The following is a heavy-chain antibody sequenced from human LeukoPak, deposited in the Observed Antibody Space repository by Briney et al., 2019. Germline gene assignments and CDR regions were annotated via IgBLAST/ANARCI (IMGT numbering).Heavy chain of an antibody. CDR3: ARETVRGVFDY. J-gene: IGHJ4*01. CDR2: IYSGGST. CDR1: GFTVSSNY. D-gene: IGHD3-10*01. V-gene: IGHV3-53*01. Sequence: GGSLRLSCAASGFTVSSNYMSWVRQAPGKGLEWVSVIYSGGSTYNTESVKGRFTISRDNSKTTLYLQMNSLRAEDTAVYYCARETVRGVFDYSGHRDLVTASS.